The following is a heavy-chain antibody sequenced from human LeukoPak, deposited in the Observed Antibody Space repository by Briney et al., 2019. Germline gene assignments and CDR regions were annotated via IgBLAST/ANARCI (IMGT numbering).Heavy chain of an antibody. Sequence: GGSLRLSCAASGFAFSSYAMHWVRQAPGKGLEWVAVISYDGSNKYYADSVKGRFTISRDNSKSTLYLQMNSLRADDTAMYYCARERIAASGTNGFDPWGQGTLVTVSS. J-gene: IGHJ5*02. V-gene: IGHV3-30*04. CDR2: ISYDGSNK. CDR1: GFAFSSYA. CDR3: ARERIAASGTNGFDP. D-gene: IGHD6-13*01.